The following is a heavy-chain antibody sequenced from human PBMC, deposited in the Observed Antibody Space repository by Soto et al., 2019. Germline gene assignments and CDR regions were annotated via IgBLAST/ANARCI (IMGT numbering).Heavy chain of an antibody. CDR1: GGSISNDY. J-gene: IGHJ4*02. D-gene: IGHD2-21*01. CDR3: ARDIYXFAPVHS. CDR2: VYDGGRT. V-gene: IGHV4-59*01. Sequence: SETLSLTCSVSGGSISNDYWNWIRQSPGKGLEWIGYVYDGGRTNYNPSLKGRVSMSVDTSKNQFSLKLSSVTAADTAIYFCARDIYXFAPVHSWGQGILVTVSS.